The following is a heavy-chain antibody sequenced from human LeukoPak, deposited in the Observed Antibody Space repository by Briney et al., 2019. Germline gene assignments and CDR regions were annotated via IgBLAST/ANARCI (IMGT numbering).Heavy chain of an antibody. CDR2: IGSSGTTI. CDR3: ARAVDPHYYDTSGFDY. J-gene: IGHJ4*02. D-gene: IGHD3-22*01. V-gene: IGHV3-48*03. CDR1: GFTFSSYE. Sequence: GGSLRLSCAASGFTFSSYEMNWVRQAPGKGLEWVSYIGSSGTTIHYADSVKGRFTTSRDNAKNLLYLVMNSLRAEDTVVYYCARAVDPHYYDTSGFDYWGQGTLVTVSS.